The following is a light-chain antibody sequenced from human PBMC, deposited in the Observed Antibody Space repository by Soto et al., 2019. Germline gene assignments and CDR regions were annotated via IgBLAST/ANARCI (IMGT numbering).Light chain of an antibody. Sequence: EMVMTQSPATLSVSPGERATLSCRASQSVSSNLVWYQQKPGQAPRLLIYRASTRATGIPARFSGSGSGTEFTLTISSLQSEDFAVYYCQQYNDWPQTFGQGTKVEIK. CDR3: QQYNDWPQT. V-gene: IGKV3-15*01. CDR1: QSVSSN. CDR2: RAS. J-gene: IGKJ1*01.